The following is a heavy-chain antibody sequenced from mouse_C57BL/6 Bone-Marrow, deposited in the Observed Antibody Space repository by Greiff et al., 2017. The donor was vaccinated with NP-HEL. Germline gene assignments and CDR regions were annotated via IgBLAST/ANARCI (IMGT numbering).Heavy chain of an antibody. D-gene: IGHD1-1*01. CDR1: GFNIKDDY. V-gene: IGHV14-4*01. CDR2: IDPENGDT. J-gene: IGHJ2*01. Sequence: EVQLQQSGAELVRPGASVKLSCTASGFNIKDDYMHWVKQRPEQGLEWIGWIDPENGDTEYASKFQGKATITADTSSNTAYLQLSSLTSEDTAVYYCTSYYYGSRGGYYFDYWGQGTTLTVSS. CDR3: TSYYYGSRGGYYFDY.